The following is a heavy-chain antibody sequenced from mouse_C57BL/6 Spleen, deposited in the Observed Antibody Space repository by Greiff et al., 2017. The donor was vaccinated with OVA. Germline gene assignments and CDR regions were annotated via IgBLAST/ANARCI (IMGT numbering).Heavy chain of an antibody. Sequence: VQLKESGAELVRPGSSVKMSCKTSGYTFTSYGINWVKQRPGQGLEWIGYIYIGNGYTEYNEKFKGKATLTSDTSSSTAYMQLSSLTSEDSAIYFCARCNYDYDWYFDVWGTGTTVTVSS. V-gene: IGHV1-58*01. CDR2: IYIGNGYT. CDR1: GYTFTSYG. J-gene: IGHJ1*03. CDR3: ARCNYDYDWYFDV. D-gene: IGHD2-4*01.